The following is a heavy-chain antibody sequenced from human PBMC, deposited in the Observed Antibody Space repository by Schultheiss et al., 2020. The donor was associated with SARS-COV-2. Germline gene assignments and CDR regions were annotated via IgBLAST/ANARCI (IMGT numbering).Heavy chain of an antibody. D-gene: IGHD2-15*01. J-gene: IGHJ6*02. V-gene: IGHV3-30-3*01. Sequence: GGSLRLSCAASGFTFSSYAMHWVRQAPGKGLEWVAVISYDGSNKYYADSVKGRFTISRDNSKNTLYLQMNSLRAEDTAVYYCARVGYCSGGSCRYYYGMDVWGQGTTVTVSS. CDR3: ARVGYCSGGSCRYYYGMDV. CDR1: GFTFSSYA. CDR2: ISYDGSNK.